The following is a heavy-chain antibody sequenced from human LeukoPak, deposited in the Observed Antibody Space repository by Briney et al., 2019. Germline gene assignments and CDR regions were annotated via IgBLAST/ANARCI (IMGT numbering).Heavy chain of an antibody. CDR1: GYTFTGYY. Sequence: ASVKVSCKASGYTFTGYYIHWVRQAPGQGLEWMGWINPNSGGTNYAQKFQGRVTMTRDTSISTAYMELSRLRSDDTAVYYCAPGGIAGTTSGVSGMALYYFDYWGQGTLVTVSS. CDR3: APGGIAGTTSGVSGMALYYFDY. V-gene: IGHV1-2*02. J-gene: IGHJ4*02. CDR2: INPNSGGT. D-gene: IGHD1-20*01.